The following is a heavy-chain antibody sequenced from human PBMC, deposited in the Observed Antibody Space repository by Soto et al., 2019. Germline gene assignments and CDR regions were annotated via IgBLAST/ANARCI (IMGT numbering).Heavy chain of an antibody. CDR2: IANTGDP. CDR1: GFVFSSYD. CDR3: AREGTGGGFDI. Sequence: VGSLRLSGAASGFVFSSYDMHWVRHTTGAGLEWVSVIANTGDPYYSDSVKGRFTISRDNAKNALYLQMNSLRVGDSAMYYCAREGTGGGFDIWGQGTKVTVSS. D-gene: IGHD1-1*01. V-gene: IGHV3-13*05. J-gene: IGHJ3*02.